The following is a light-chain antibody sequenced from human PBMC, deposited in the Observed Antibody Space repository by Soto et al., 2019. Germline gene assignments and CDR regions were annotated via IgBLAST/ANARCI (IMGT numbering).Light chain of an antibody. CDR1: HNVDSNY. V-gene: IGKV3-20*01. Sequence: EIVLTQSPGTLSFSPGERATLSCRASHNVDSNYLAWYQQKPGQPPRIIIFGASGRATGIPDRFSGSGSGTDFTLTISRLELEDFAVYYCQQYGSLSWTFGQGTKVDIK. CDR3: QQYGSLSWT. CDR2: GAS. J-gene: IGKJ1*01.